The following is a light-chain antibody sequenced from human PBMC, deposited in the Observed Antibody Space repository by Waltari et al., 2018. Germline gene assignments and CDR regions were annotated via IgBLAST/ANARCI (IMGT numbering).Light chain of an antibody. Sequence: ETVVTQSTATRSVSLGETATLSCRASQSVGSNFAWYQQKPGQSPRLLIFGASTRATGIPARFSGSGSGTEFTLTISSLQSEDFAVYYCQQYNNWPRTFGQGTKLEIK. J-gene: IGKJ2*01. CDR2: GAS. CDR1: QSVGSN. V-gene: IGKV3-15*01. CDR3: QQYNNWPRT.